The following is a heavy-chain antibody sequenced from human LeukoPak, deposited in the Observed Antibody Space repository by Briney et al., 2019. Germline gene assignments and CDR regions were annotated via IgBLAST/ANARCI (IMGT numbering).Heavy chain of an antibody. CDR3: ARALLRSSGSHFDY. V-gene: IGHV4-61*01. D-gene: IGHD3-22*01. CDR2: IYYSGST. J-gene: IGHJ4*02. Sequence: PSETLSLTCTVSGGSVSSGSYYWSWIRQPPGKALEWIGYIYYSGSTSYNPSLKSRVTISVDTSKNQFSLKLSSVTAADTAVYYCARALLRSSGSHFDYWGQGTLVTVFS. CDR1: GGSVSSGSYY.